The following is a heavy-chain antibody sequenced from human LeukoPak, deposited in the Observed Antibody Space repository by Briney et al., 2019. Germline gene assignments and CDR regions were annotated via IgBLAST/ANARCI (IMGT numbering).Heavy chain of an antibody. CDR3: ARSPIGLGFFDY. J-gene: IGHJ4*02. D-gene: IGHD7-27*01. V-gene: IGHV1-18*01. Sequence: ASVKVSCKASGYTFNTYGITWVRQAPGQGLEWMGWISGYNGKTKYAQKLQDRVTMTTDTSTTTAYMELRSLTSDDTAVYYCARSPIGLGFFDYWGQGTLVTVSS. CDR2: ISGYNGKT. CDR1: GYTFNTYG.